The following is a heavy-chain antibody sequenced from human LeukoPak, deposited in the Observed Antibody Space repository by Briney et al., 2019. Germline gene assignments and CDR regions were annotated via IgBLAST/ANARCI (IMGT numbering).Heavy chain of an antibody. D-gene: IGHD4-11*01. CDR1: GGSISSSSYY. V-gene: IGHV4-39*07. CDR2: INHSGST. Sequence: ASETLSLTCTVSGGSISSSSYYWGWIRQPPGKGLEWIGEINHSGSTNYNPSLKSRVTISVDTSKNQFSLKLSSVTAADTAIYYCARDDYSNYVGPWGQGTLVTVSS. J-gene: IGHJ5*02. CDR3: ARDDYSNYVGP.